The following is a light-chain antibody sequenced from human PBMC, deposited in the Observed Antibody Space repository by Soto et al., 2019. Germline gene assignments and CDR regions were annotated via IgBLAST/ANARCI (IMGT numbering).Light chain of an antibody. Sequence: QSVLTQPASVSGSPGQSITISCTGTSSDVGGYNYVSWCQQHPGKAPKLMIYEVSNRPSGVSNRFSGSKSGNTASLTISGLQAEDEADYYCSSYTSSSTLVFGTGTKVTV. CDR1: SSDVGGYNY. V-gene: IGLV2-14*01. J-gene: IGLJ1*01. CDR3: SSYTSSSTLV. CDR2: EVS.